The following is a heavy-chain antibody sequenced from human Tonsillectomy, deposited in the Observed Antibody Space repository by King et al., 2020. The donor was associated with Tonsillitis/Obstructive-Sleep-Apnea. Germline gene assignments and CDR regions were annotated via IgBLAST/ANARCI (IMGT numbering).Heavy chain of an antibody. CDR3: ARGPLFEVAAAGEIDY. CDR1: GFTFSSCA. V-gene: IGHV3-30*04. D-gene: IGHD6-13*01. CDR2: ISYDGSNK. J-gene: IGHJ4*02. Sequence: VQLVESGGGVVQPGRSLRLSCTASGFTFSSCAIHWVRQAPGKGLEWVAVISYDGSNKYYADSVKGRFTISRDNSKNTLCLQMNSLRAEDTAVYYCARGPLFEVAAAGEIDYWGQGTLVTVSS.